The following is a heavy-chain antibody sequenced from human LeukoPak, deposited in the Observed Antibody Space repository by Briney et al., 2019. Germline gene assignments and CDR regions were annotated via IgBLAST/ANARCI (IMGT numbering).Heavy chain of an antibody. CDR3: ARQWTQLWPPFDY. Sequence: GASVKVSCKTSGYSFSSYGISWVRQAPGQGLEWMGWINPYNGDTTYAQKLQGRVTMTTDKSTNTAYMELRSLRSDDTAVYYCARQWTQLWPPFDYWGQGTLVTVSS. CDR2: INPYNGDT. CDR1: GYSFSSYG. D-gene: IGHD5-18*01. V-gene: IGHV1-18*01. J-gene: IGHJ4*02.